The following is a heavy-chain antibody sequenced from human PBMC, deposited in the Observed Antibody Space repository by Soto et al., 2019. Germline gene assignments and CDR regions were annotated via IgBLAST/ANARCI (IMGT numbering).Heavy chain of an antibody. D-gene: IGHD5-12*01. V-gene: IGHV3-23*01. CDR2: ISGSGGST. J-gene: IGHJ4*02. CDR1: GFTFSSYA. Sequence: HPGGSLRLSCAASGFTFSSYAMSWVRQAPGKGLEWVSAISGSGGSTYYADSVKGRFTISRDNSKNTLYLQMNSLRAEDTAVYYCAKDQAKSLGASDTWLQLYRYFDYWGQGTLVTVSS. CDR3: AKDQAKSLGASDTWLQLYRYFDY.